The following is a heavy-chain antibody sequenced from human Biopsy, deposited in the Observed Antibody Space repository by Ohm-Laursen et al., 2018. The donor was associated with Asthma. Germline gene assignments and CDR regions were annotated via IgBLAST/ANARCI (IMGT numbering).Heavy chain of an antibody. CDR1: GYTFIDSW. D-gene: IGHD1-7*01. Sequence: ASLRISCKVSGYTFIDSWIGWGRQMPGKGLGWMGIIFAANSEPKYSPSFQGQVTIPADMSISTAFLQWSSLKASDTAIYYCARFIDGTFFVDYWGQGTLVTVSS. V-gene: IGHV5-51*01. CDR3: ARFIDGTFFVDY. CDR2: IFAANSEP. J-gene: IGHJ4*02.